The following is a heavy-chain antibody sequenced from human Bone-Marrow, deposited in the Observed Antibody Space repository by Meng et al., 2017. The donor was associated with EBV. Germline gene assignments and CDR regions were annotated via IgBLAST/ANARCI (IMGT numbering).Heavy chain of an antibody. D-gene: IGHD1-26*01. Sequence: LVGCVGGSFQPGGSLRLSCAASEFTFSIYWRHWVRQAPGKGLVWVSRINSDGSSTSYADSVKGRFSISRDNAKNTLYLQMNSLTVDDTAIYYCVRGYGGSYLGGDHWGQGTLVTVSS. V-gene: IGHV3-74*01. CDR3: VRGYGGSYLGGDH. J-gene: IGHJ5*02. CDR1: EFTFSIYW. CDR2: INSDGSST.